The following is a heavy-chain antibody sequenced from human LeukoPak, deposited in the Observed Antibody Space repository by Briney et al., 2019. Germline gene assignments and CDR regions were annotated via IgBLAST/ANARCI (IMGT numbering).Heavy chain of an antibody. CDR1: GYTFDDYG. V-gene: IGHV3-20*04. Sequence: SGGSLRLSCAASGYTFDDYGMSWVRQVPGKGLEWVSGINWNGGRIGYADSVKGRFTISRDNAENSLYPQMTSLRPEDTAVYFCARAPMVRGLYGVYYFDYWGQGTLVTVSS. CDR3: ARAPMVRGLYGVYYFDY. D-gene: IGHD3-10*01. J-gene: IGHJ4*02. CDR2: INWNGGRI.